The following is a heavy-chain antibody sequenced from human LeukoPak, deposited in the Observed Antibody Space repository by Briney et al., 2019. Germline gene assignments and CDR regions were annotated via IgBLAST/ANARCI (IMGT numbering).Heavy chain of an antibody. V-gene: IGHV4-59*01. CDR2: IYYSGST. CDR3: ARSRGYFDY. D-gene: IGHD6-13*01. Sequence: PSETLPLTCTVSGGSISSYYWSWIRQPPGKGLEWIGYIYYSGSTNYNPSLKSRVTISVDTSKNQFSLKLSSVTAADTALYYCARSRGYFDYWGQGTLVTVSS. CDR1: GGSISSYY. J-gene: IGHJ4*02.